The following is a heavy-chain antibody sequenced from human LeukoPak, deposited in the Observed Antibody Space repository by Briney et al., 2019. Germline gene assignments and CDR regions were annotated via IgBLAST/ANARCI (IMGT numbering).Heavy chain of an antibody. CDR1: GGSISSNSYY. D-gene: IGHD1-26*01. CDR3: ARHGGGRLAFDY. Sequence: PSETLSLTCTVSGGSISSNSYYWGWIRQPPGKGLEWIGSIYYSGSTYYNPSLKSRVTISVDTSKNQFSLKLSSVTAADTAVYYCARHGGGRLAFDYWGQGTLVTVSS. J-gene: IGHJ4*02. CDR2: IYYSGST. V-gene: IGHV4-39*01.